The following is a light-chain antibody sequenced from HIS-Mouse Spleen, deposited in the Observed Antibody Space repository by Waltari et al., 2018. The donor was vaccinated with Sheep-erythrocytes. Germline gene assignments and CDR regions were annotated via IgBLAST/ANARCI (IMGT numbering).Light chain of an antibody. CDR2: EDN. V-gene: IGLV6-57*04. Sequence: NFMLTQPHSVSESPGKTVTISCTRSSGSIASNYVQWYQQRPGSAPTTVIYEDNQRPSGVPDRFSGSIDSSSNSASLTISGLKTEDEADYYCQSYDSSNHGVFGGGTKLNVL. J-gene: IGLJ3*02. CDR1: SGSIASNY. CDR3: QSYDSSNHGV.